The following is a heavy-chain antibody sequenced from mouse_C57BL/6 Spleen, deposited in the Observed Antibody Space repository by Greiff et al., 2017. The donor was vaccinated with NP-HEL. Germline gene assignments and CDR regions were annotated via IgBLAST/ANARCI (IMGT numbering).Heavy chain of an antibody. Sequence: ETGPGLVKPSQSLSLTCSVTGYSITSGYYWNWIRQFPGNKLEWMGYISYDGSNNYNPSLKNRISITRDTSKNQFFLKLNSVTTEDTATYYCARDDSSGPWFAYWGQGTLVTVSA. CDR2: ISYDGSN. D-gene: IGHD3-2*02. J-gene: IGHJ3*01. CDR3: ARDDSSGPWFAY. CDR1: GYSITSGYY. V-gene: IGHV3-6*01.